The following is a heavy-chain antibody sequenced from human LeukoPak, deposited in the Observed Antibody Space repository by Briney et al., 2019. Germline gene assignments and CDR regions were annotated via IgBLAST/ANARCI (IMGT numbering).Heavy chain of an antibody. D-gene: IGHD2-15*01. CDR2: IYYSGST. J-gene: IGHJ3*02. V-gene: IGHV4-31*03. CDR3: ARDSRFLGYCSGGSCYAFDI. Sequence: SQTLFLTCTVSGGSISSGGYYWSWIRQHPGKGLEWIGYIYYSGSTYYNPSLKSRVTISVDTSKNQFSLKLSSVTAADTAVYYCARDSRFLGYCSGGSCYAFDIWGQGTMVTVSS. CDR1: GGSISSGGYY.